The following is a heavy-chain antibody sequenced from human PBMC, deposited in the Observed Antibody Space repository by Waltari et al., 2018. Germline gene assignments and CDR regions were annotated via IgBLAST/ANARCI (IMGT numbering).Heavy chain of an antibody. CDR3: STWLRAHFDY. V-gene: IGHV3-23*01. D-gene: IGHD5-12*01. Sequence: EVQLLESGGALVQPGGSLRLSCAASGFTFSSYTLIWVRQAPGKGVEWVSTISDPATGNTHYADSVKGRFTISRDDSRNTVYLQMNGLIAEGTAVYYCSTWLRAHFDYWGQGTPVTVSS. CDR1: GFTFSSYT. CDR2: ISDPATGNT. J-gene: IGHJ4*02.